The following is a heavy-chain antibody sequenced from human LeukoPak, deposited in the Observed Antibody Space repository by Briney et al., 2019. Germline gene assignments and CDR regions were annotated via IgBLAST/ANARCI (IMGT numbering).Heavy chain of an antibody. V-gene: IGHV4-39*01. Sequence: KPSETLSLTCTVSGGSISSYYWGWIRQPPGKGLEWIGSIYYSGSTYYNPSLKSRVTISVDTSKNQFSLKLSSVTAADTAVYYCARVTMVRGVILNYYYYYGMDVWGQGTTVTVSS. CDR1: GGSISSYY. CDR3: ARVTMVRGVILNYYYYYGMDV. CDR2: IYYSGST. J-gene: IGHJ6*02. D-gene: IGHD3-10*01.